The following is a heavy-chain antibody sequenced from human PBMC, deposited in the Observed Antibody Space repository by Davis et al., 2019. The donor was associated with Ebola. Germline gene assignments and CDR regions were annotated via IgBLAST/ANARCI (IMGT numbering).Heavy chain of an antibody. Sequence: PGGSLRLSCVASGFTFSDHFMIWIRQAPGKGLEWVSHISSGHARVYYADSVKGRFTISRDNSKNSLYLQMNSLRVEDTAVYYCARAPAGSNWNYGGNWFDPWGQGTLVSVSS. V-gene: IGHV3-11*01. CDR2: ISSGHARV. J-gene: IGHJ5*02. CDR3: ARAPAGSNWNYGGNWFDP. D-gene: IGHD1-7*01. CDR1: GFTFSDHF.